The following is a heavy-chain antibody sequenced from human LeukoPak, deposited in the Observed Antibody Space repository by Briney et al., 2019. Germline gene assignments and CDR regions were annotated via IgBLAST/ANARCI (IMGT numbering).Heavy chain of an antibody. V-gene: IGHV3-53*01. CDR1: GFTVSSNY. CDR3: ARVPYDFWSGYYSLTDYYYYMDV. D-gene: IGHD3-3*01. J-gene: IGHJ6*03. CDR2: IYSGGST. Sequence: PGGSLRLSCAASGFTVSSNYMSWVRQAPGKGLEWVSVIYSGGSTYYADSVKGRFTISRDNSKNTLYLQMNSPRAEDTAVYYCARVPYDFWSGYYSLTDYYYYMDVWGKGTTVTVSS.